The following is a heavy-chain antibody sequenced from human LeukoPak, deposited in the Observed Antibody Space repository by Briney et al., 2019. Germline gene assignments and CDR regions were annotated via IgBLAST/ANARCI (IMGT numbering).Heavy chain of an antibody. CDR1: GYTFTGYY. CDR3: ARVRTLAAAGYLDY. CDR2: INPNSGGT. Sequence: ASVKVSCKASGYTFTGYYMHWVRQAPGQGLEWMGWINPNSGGTNYAQKFQGRVTMTRDTSISTAYMELSRLRSDDTAVYYCARVRTLAAAGYLDYWGQGTLVTVSS. D-gene: IGHD6-13*01. J-gene: IGHJ4*02. V-gene: IGHV1-2*02.